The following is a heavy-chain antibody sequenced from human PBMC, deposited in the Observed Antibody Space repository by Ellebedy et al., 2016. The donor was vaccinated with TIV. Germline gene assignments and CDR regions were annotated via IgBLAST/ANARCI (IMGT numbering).Heavy chain of an antibody. CDR2: ISWNSGSV. J-gene: IGHJ2*01. CDR3: VKDKSVSGFSFWFFDL. CDR1: GFNFDDYA. Sequence: LSLTXAASGFNFDDYAMHWVRQAPGKDLEWVSGISWNSGSVNYADSVKGRFTISRDSGNDSLHLQMNSLRPEDTAFYYCVKDKSVSGFSFWFFDLWGRGTLVTVSS. D-gene: IGHD3-22*01. V-gene: IGHV3-9*01.